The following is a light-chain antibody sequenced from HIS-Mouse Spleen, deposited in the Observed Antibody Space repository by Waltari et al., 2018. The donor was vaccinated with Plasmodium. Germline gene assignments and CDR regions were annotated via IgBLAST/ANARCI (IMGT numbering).Light chain of an antibody. V-gene: IGKV1-39*01. J-gene: IGKJ4*01. Sequence: DIQMTKSPPSLSAPVGDRVTITCRASQSISSYLNWYQQKPGKAPKLLIYAASSWQSGVPSRFSGSGSGTDFTLTISSLQPEDFATYYCQQSYSTPPTFGGGTKVEIK. CDR3: QQSYSTPPT. CDR2: AAS. CDR1: QSISSY.